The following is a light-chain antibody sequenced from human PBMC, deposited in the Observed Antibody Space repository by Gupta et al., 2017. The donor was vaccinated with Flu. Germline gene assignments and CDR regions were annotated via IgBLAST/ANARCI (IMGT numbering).Light chain of an antibody. J-gene: IGLJ1*01. V-gene: IGLV2-14*01. CDR1: ISDVGGYNY. Sequence: QSALTQPASVSGSPGQSLTLSCIGTISDVGGYNYVSWYQQHPGKAPKLMIYEVSNRPSGVSIRFSGSKSDNTASLTISGLQAEDEADYYCSSYTVSNTHVFGTGTKVTVL. CDR3: SSYTVSNTHV. CDR2: EVS.